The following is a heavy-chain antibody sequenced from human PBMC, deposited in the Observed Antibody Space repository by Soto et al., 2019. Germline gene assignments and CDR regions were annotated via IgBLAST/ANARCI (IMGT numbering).Heavy chain of an antibody. CDR1: GFTFSNAW. CDR3: RVSPPSGWLLIDY. CDR2: IKSKTDGGTT. J-gene: IGHJ4*02. V-gene: IGHV3-15*01. Sequence: EVQLVESGGGLVKPGGSLRLSCAASGFTFSNAWMSWVRQAPGKGLEWVGRIKSKTDGGTTDYAAPVKGRFTISRDDSKNTLYLQMNSLKTEDTAVYYCRVSPPSGWLLIDYWGQGTLVTVSS. D-gene: IGHD5-12*01.